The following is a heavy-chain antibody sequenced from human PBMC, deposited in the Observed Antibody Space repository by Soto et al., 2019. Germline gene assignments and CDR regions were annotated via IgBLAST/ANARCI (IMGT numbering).Heavy chain of an antibody. CDR3: ARSPIMITFGGVIPDAFDI. Sequence: PSEILSLTCTVSGGSISSYYWSWIRQPPGKGLEWIGYIYYSGSTNYNPSLKSRVTISVDTSKNQFSLKLSSVTAADTAVYYCARSPIMITFGGVIPDAFDIWGQGTMVT. CDR1: GGSISSYY. J-gene: IGHJ3*02. V-gene: IGHV4-59*01. D-gene: IGHD3-16*02. CDR2: IYYSGST.